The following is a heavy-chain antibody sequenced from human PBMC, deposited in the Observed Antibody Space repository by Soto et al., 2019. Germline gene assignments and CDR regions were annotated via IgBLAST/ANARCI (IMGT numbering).Heavy chain of an antibody. Sequence: VKVSCKASGYTFTSYYMHWVRQAPGQGLEWMGIINPSGGSTSYAQKFQGRVTMTRDTSTSTVYMELSSLRSEDTAVYYCARSRYCSGGSCYSHKLSLDYWGQGTLVTVSS. D-gene: IGHD2-15*01. V-gene: IGHV1-46*01. CDR3: ARSRYCSGGSCYSHKLSLDY. J-gene: IGHJ4*02. CDR2: INPSGGST. CDR1: GYTFTSYY.